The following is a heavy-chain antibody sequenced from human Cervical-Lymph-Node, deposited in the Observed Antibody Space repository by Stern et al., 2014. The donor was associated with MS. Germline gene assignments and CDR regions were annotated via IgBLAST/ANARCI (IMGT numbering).Heavy chain of an antibody. D-gene: IGHD2-2*01. CDR2: IDHRSGSA. Sequence: QVQLVESGAEVKEPGASVTVSCKASGYSLTSHSMHWVRQAPGQGLEWMAIIDHRSGSATYAQKFQDRVPMTRDTSTSTVHMEVSSLRSDDTAVYYCARSLQYCGSTTCYFYGMDVWGQGTAVTVSS. V-gene: IGHV1-46*01. CDR3: ARSLQYCGSTTCYFYGMDV. CDR1: GYSLTSHS. J-gene: IGHJ6*02.